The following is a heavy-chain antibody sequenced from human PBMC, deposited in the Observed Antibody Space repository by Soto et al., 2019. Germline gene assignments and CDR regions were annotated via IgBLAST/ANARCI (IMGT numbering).Heavy chain of an antibody. CDR1: GFTFSSYA. D-gene: IGHD2-15*01. J-gene: IGHJ6*03. CDR2: ISGSGGST. CDR3: AKSSSKVAAKTRSFYYYYMDV. Sequence: EVQLLESGGGLVQPGGSLRLSCAASGFTFSSYAMSWVRQAPGKGLEWVSAISGSGGSTYYADSVKGRFTISRDNSKNPLYLQMNSLRAEDTAVYYCAKSSSKVAAKTRSFYYYYMDVWGKGTTVTVSS. V-gene: IGHV3-23*01.